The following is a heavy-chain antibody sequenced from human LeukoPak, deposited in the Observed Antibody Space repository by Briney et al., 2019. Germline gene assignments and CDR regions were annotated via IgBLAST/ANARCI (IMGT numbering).Heavy chain of an antibody. CDR1: GYTFTGYY. D-gene: IGHD6-19*01. CDR3: ASGIGIAVAGTKAFDI. J-gene: IGHJ3*02. Sequence: ASVKVSCKASGYTFTGYYMHWVRQAPGQGLEWMGWINPNSGGTNYAQKFQGWVTMTRDTSISTAYMELSRLRSDDTAVYYCASGIGIAVAGTKAFDIWGQGTMVTVSS. CDR2: INPNSGGT. V-gene: IGHV1-2*04.